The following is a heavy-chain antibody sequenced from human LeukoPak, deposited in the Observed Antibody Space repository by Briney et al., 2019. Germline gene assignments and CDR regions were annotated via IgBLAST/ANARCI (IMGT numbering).Heavy chain of an antibody. J-gene: IGHJ6*03. CDR1: GGSISSYY. CDR3: ARGQKNYYGSGSLPHAVYYYYYYMDV. Sequence: PSETLSLTCTVSGGSISSYYWSWIRQPPGKGLEWIGYIYYSGSTNYNPSLKSRVTISVDTSKNQFSLKLSSVTAADTAVYYCARGQKNYYGSGSLPHAVYYYYYYMDVWGKGTTVTVSS. D-gene: IGHD3-10*01. CDR2: IYYSGST. V-gene: IGHV4-59*01.